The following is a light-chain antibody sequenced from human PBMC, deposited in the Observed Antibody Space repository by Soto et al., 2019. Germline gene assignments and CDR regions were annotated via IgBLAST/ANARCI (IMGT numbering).Light chain of an antibody. J-gene: IGKJ5*01. CDR1: QSLLHSNGYNY. V-gene: IGKV2-28*01. CDR2: LGS. CDR3: MQALLTPST. Sequence: DIVMTQSPLSLPVTPGEPASISCRSSQSLLHSNGYNYLDWYLQKPGQSPQLLIYLGSNRASGVPDKFRGSGSGNDFTLKNSRVVAEELGVYCCMQALLTPSTFGQGTRLEIK.